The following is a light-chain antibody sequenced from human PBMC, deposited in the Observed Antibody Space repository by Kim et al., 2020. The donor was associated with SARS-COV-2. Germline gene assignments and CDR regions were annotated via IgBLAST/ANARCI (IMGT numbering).Light chain of an antibody. V-gene: IGLV1-40*01. CDR3: QSYDRSLSWV. CDR2: GNS. Sequence: QSVLTQPPSVSGAPGQTVTISCTGSRSNIGVGSDVHWYQQLPGTAPKLLIFGNSNRPSGVPDRFSGSRSGTSASLAITGLQPEDEADYYCQSYDRSLSWVFGGGTKVTVL. J-gene: IGLJ3*02. CDR1: RSNIGVGSD.